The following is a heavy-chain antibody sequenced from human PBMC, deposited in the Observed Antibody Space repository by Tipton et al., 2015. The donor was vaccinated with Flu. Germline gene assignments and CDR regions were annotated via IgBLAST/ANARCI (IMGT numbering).Heavy chain of an antibody. D-gene: IGHD3-10*02. J-gene: IGHJ4*02. CDR1: GYSISSGYY. Sequence: TLSLTCAVSGYSISSGYYWGWVRQPPGKGLEWIGTIYHSGSTYYNPSLKSRLTMSVETSKNQFSLKLSSVTAADTAVYYCARHTGDSVRGVIDYWGQGTLVTVSS. V-gene: IGHV4-38-2*01. CDR2: IYHSGST. CDR3: ARHTGDSVRGVIDY.